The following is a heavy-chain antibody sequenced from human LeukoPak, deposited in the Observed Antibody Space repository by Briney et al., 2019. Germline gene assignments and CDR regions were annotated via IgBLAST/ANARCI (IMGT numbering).Heavy chain of an antibody. CDR2: ISGSGGGT. J-gene: IGHJ4*02. V-gene: IGHV3-23*01. Sequence: GGSLRLSCTAFKFTFSNYAMSWVRQAPGKGLEWVSVISGSGGGTYYADSVKGRFTISRDNSKDTLFLQMNSLRTEDTAVYYCAKRSNFWTGYLDYWGQGALVTVSS. CDR1: KFTFSNYA. D-gene: IGHD3/OR15-3a*01. CDR3: AKRSNFWTGYLDY.